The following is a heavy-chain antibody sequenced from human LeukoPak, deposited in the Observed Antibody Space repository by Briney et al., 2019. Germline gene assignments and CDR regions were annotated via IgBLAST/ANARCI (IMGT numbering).Heavy chain of an antibody. J-gene: IGHJ4*02. D-gene: IGHD5-12*01. V-gene: IGHV3-21*01. Sequence: GVSLRLSCAASGFTFRTYTMNWVRQAPGKGLEWVSSITSTSSFIFYADSVQGRFTISRDNAKNSLYLQMDSLRAEDTAVYYCTSEVATIEGKFDYWGQGTLVTVSS. CDR2: ITSTSSFI. CDR1: GFTFRTYT. CDR3: TSEVATIEGKFDY.